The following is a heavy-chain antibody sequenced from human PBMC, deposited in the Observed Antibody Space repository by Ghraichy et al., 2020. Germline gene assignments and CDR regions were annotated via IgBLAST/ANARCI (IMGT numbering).Heavy chain of an antibody. CDR2: ISSTSSAM. V-gene: IGHV3-48*02. CDR3: ASNLPPMD. D-gene: IGHD5-24*01. J-gene: IGHJ4*02. CDR1: GFTFNIYG. Sequence: GGSLRLSCAASGFTFNIYGMNWVCQAPGKGLEWVLYISSTSSAMYYADSVKGRFTISRDNAKNSLYLQMNSLRDEDTAVYYCASNLPPMDWGQGTLVTVSS.